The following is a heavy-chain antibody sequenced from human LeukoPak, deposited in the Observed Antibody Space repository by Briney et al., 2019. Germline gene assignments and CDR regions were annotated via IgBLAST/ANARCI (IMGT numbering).Heavy chain of an antibody. CDR3: ARLRVVPAPEGVDY. D-gene: IGHD2-2*01. J-gene: IGHJ4*02. CDR1: GFTFSSYS. CDR2: ISSSSSTI. Sequence: GGSLRLSCAASGFTFSSYSMNWVRQAPGKGLEWVSYISSSSSTIYYADSVKGRFTISRDNAKNSLYLQMNSLRAEDTAVYYCARLRVVPAPEGVDYWGQGTLVTVSS. V-gene: IGHV3-48*04.